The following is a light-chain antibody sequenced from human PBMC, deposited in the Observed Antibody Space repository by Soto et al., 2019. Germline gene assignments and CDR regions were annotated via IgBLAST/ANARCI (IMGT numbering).Light chain of an antibody. J-gene: IGLJ1*01. CDR2: GNS. CDR3: CSYTNSAYV. Sequence: QSVLTQPPSVSGAPGQRVTISCTGSSSNIGAGYDVHWYQQLPGTAPKLLIYGNSNRPSGVPDRFSGSKSGTSASLAISGLQAEDEGDYYCCSYTNSAYVFGTGTKVTVL. CDR1: SSNIGAGYD. V-gene: IGLV1-40*01.